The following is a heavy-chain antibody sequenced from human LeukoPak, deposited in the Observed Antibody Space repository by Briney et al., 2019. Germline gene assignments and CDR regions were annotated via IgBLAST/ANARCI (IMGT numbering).Heavy chain of an antibody. J-gene: IGHJ4*02. Sequence: GGSLRLSCAASGFTVSSKYISWVRQAPGKGLEWVSVIYDGGSADYADSVKGRFTISRDNSKGKVFLQMNSLRVEDTAVYYCAREASYSSSWWYFDHWGQGTLVTVSS. V-gene: IGHV3-66*01. CDR3: AREASYSSSWWYFDH. CDR2: IYDGGSA. CDR1: GFTVSSKY. D-gene: IGHD6-13*01.